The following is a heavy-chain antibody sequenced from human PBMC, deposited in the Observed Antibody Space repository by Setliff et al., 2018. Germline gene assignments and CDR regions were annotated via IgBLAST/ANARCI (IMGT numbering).Heavy chain of an antibody. CDR3: AYDSSGYYPGY. Sequence: ASVKVSCKASGYTFTSYAISWVRQAPGQGLEWMGWISAYSDDTKYAEKFQGRVTMTMDTSTGTAYMELRSLRSDDTAVYICAYDSSGYYPGYWGQGTLVTVSS. CDR1: GYTFTSYA. J-gene: IGHJ4*02. CDR2: ISAYSDDT. V-gene: IGHV1-18*01. D-gene: IGHD3-22*01.